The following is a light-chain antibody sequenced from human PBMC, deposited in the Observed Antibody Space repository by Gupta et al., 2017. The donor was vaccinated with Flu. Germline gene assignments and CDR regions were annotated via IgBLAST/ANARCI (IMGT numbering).Light chain of an antibody. Sequence: EIVLTQSPGTLSLSPGERATLSCRASQSVSSNYLAWYQQKPGQAPRLFIYRASSRATGIPDRFSGSGSGTDFTLTIGRLEPEDFAVYYCQQYGGSPPYSFGQGTKLEIK. V-gene: IGKV3-20*01. CDR1: QSVSSNY. CDR3: QQYGGSPPYS. CDR2: RAS. J-gene: IGKJ2*03.